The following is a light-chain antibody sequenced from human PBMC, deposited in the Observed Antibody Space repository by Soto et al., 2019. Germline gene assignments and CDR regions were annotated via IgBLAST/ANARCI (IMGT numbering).Light chain of an antibody. CDR2: AAS. V-gene: IGKV1-9*01. CDR3: QQLNSYPLT. J-gene: IGKJ3*01. CDR1: QGISSY. Sequence: DIQLTQSPSFLSASVGDIVTITCRASQGISSYLAWYQQKPGKAPKLLIYAASTLQSGVPSRFSGSGSGTEFTLTISSLQPEDFATYYCQQLNSYPLTFGPGTKVDI.